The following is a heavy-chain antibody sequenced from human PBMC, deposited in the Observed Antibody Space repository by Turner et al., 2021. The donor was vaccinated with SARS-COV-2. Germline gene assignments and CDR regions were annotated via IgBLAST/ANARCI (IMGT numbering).Heavy chain of an antibody. CDR1: GGTFISYA. D-gene: IGHD3-22*01. CDR2: IIPIFGTA. CDR3: ARIAAYDSSGYYFDY. J-gene: IGHJ4*02. V-gene: IGHV1-69*01. Sequence: QVQLVQSGADVQKPGSSVKVSCKASGGTFISYAITWVRQAPGQGLGWMGGIIPIFGTANYAQKFQGRVTMTADDSTSTAYMELSSLRSEDTAVYYCARIAAYDSSGYYFDYWGQGTLVTVSS.